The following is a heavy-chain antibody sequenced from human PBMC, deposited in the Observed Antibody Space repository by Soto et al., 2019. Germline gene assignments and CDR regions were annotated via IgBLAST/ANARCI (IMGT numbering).Heavy chain of an antibody. Sequence: SETLSLTCTVSGGSITSSEYYWAWIRQPPGKGLQFVGTIYYSGSSYSNPSLKSRLSMSVDTSKNQFSLTMKSVTAADTGVYYCASHPLNWSGADSWGQGVLVTVSS. CDR2: IYYSGSS. D-gene: IGHD1-1*01. V-gene: IGHV4-39*01. J-gene: IGHJ4*02. CDR3: ASHPLNWSGADS. CDR1: GGSITSSEYY.